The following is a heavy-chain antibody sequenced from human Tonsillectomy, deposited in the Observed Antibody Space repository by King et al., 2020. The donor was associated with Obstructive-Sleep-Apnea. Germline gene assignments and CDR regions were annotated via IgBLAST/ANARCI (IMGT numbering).Heavy chain of an antibody. CDR2: INAGNGDT. Sequence: QLVQSGAEVKRPGASVKVSCKASGYTFTSYAMHWVRQAPGQRLEWMGWINAGNGDTKYSQKFQDRVTITRDTSASTAYMALNSLRSEDTAVYYCAREMVVVGCYFDYWGQGTLVTVSP. D-gene: IGHD3-22*01. J-gene: IGHJ4*02. CDR3: AREMVVVGCYFDY. V-gene: IGHV1-3*01. CDR1: GYTFTSYA.